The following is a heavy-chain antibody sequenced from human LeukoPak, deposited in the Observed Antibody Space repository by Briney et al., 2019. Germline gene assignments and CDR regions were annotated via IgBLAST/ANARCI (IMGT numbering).Heavy chain of an antibody. CDR2: INPSGGST. J-gene: IGHJ5*02. CDR1: GYTFTSYY. V-gene: IGHV1-46*01. D-gene: IGHD2-21*02. Sequence: ASVKVSCKASGYTFTSYYMHWVRQAPGQGLEWMGIINPSGGSTSYAQKFQGRVTMTRDTSTSTVYMELSSLRSEDTAVYYCARGQVVTAPGNWLDPWGQGTLVTVSS. CDR3: ARGQVVTAPGNWLDP.